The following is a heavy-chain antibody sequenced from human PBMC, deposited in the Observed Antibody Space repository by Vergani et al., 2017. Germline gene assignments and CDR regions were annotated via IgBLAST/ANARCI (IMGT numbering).Heavy chain of an antibody. D-gene: IGHD3-3*01. Sequence: QVQLQESGPGLVKPSETLSLTCTVSGGSISSYYWSWIRQPAGKGLEWIGRIYTSGSTNYNPSLKSRVTMSVDTSKNQFSLKLSSVTAADTAVYYCASSPSRTIYYYYYMDVWGKGTTVTVSS. CDR1: GGSISSYY. CDR3: ASSPSRTIYYYYYMDV. J-gene: IGHJ6*03. V-gene: IGHV4-4*07. CDR2: IYTSGST.